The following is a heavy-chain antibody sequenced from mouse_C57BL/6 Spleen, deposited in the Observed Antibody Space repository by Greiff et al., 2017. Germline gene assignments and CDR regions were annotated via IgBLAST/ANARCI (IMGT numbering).Heavy chain of an antibody. D-gene: IGHD1-1*01. CDR3: ARSITTVRFAY. Sequence: QVQLQQSGAELVKPGASVKMSCKASGYTFTSYWITWVKQRPGQGLEWIGDIYPGSGSTNYNEKFTSKATLTVDTSSSTAYMQLSSLTSEDSAVYYSARSITTVRFAYWGQGTLVTVSA. J-gene: IGHJ3*01. V-gene: IGHV1-55*01. CDR2: IYPGSGST. CDR1: GYTFTSYW.